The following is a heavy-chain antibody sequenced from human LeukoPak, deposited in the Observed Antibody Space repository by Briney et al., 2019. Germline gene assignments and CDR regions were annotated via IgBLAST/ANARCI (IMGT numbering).Heavy chain of an antibody. V-gene: IGHV3-21*01. CDR2: ISSSSSYI. D-gene: IGHD3-10*01. J-gene: IGHJ6*04. CDR1: GFTFSSYS. CDR3: ARWGDYYGSGSYYPDV. Sequence: GGSLRLSCAASGFTFSSYSMNWVRQTPGKGLEWVSSISSSSSYIYHADSVKGRFTISRDNAKNSLYLQMNSLRAEDTAVYYCARWGDYYGSGSYYPDVWGKGTTVTVSS.